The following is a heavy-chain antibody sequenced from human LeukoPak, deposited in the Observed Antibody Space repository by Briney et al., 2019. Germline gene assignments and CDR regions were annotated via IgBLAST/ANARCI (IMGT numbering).Heavy chain of an antibody. Sequence: GGSLRLSCAASGFSSNSYWMHWARQAPGKGLVWVARINGDGSSINYADSVKGRFTISRDNAKNTLYLQMNSLRVEDTAVYYCARGRGPYGWFDPWGQGTLVTVSS. V-gene: IGHV3-74*01. CDR2: INGDGSSI. CDR3: ARGRGPYGWFDP. D-gene: IGHD3-10*01. J-gene: IGHJ5*02. CDR1: GFSSNSYW.